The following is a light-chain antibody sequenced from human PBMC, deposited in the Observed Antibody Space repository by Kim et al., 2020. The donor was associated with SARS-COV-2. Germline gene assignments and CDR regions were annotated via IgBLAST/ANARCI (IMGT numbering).Light chain of an antibody. CDR3: QTWGTAIVV. Sequence: ASVKLTCTLSSGHSNYAIAWHQQQPEKGPRYLMRVNSDGSHTKGDGIPDRFSGSSSGAERYLTISSLQSEDESDYYCQTWGTAIVVFGGGTQLTVL. J-gene: IGLJ3*02. CDR2: VNSDGSH. V-gene: IGLV4-69*01. CDR1: SGHSNYA.